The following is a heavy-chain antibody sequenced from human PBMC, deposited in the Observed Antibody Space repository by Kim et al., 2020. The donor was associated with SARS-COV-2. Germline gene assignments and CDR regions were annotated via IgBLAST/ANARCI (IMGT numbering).Heavy chain of an antibody. Sequence: SSSTRYYADSVKGRFTISRDNAKNSLYLQMNSLRDEDTAVYYCARVGDYDYWGQGTLVTVSS. J-gene: IGHJ4*02. CDR3: ARVGDYDY. D-gene: IGHD4-17*01. CDR2: SSSTR. V-gene: IGHV3-48*02.